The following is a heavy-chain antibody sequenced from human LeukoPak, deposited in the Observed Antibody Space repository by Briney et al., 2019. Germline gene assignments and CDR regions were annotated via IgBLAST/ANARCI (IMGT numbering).Heavy chain of an antibody. J-gene: IGHJ4*02. CDR3: ARVSWNYFFDY. CDR2: LYHSGST. D-gene: IGHD1-7*01. V-gene: IGHV4-38-2*02. CDR1: GYSISSGYY. Sequence: SETPSLTCTVSGYSISSGYYWGWIRPPPGKGLEWIGTLYHSGSTYYNPSLKSRVTISVDTSKNQFSLKVSSVTAADTAVYYCARVSWNYFFDYWGQGTLVTVSS.